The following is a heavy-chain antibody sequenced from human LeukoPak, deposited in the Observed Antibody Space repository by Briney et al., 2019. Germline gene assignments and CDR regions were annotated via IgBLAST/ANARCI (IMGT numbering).Heavy chain of an antibody. CDR1: RFTFSTYA. Sequence: GGSLRLSCTASRFTFSTYAMSWVRQAPGKGLEWVSSISGIVDTTYYTGSVKGRFTISRDNSKNALYLQMSSLRAEDTAVYYCAKSQRNDQQVVQRIDYWGQGTLVTVSS. J-gene: IGHJ4*02. D-gene: IGHD6-13*01. CDR3: AKSQRNDQQVVQRIDY. CDR2: ISGIVDTT. V-gene: IGHV3-23*01.